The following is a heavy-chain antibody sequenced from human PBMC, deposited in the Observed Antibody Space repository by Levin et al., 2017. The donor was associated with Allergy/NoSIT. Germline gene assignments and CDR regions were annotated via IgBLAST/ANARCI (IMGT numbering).Heavy chain of an antibody. CDR1: GFTFSTYS. D-gene: IGHD3-16*02. V-gene: IGHV3-23*01. CDR3: ARGGYTTPFDY. Sequence: GGSLRLSCAASGFTFSTYSMTWVRQAPGEGLEWVSNIRASGDTTFYADSVKGRFAISRDNSQNTLSLHMNSLRAEDTAIYYCARGGYTTPFDYWGPGTLVTVSS. CDR2: IRASGDTT. J-gene: IGHJ4*02.